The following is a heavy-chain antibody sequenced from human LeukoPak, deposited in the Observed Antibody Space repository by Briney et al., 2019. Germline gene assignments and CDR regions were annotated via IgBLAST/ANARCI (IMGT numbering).Heavy chain of an antibody. CDR2: TYYRSKWYN. Sequence: SQTLSLTCAISGDSVSSNSAAWNWIGRSPSRGLEWLGRTYYRSKWYNDYAVSVKSRITINPDTSKNQFSLQLNSVTPEDTAVYYCARGPIGYSSGWSPYNWFDPWGQGTLVTVSS. CDR3: ARGPIGYSSGWSPYNWFDP. D-gene: IGHD6-19*01. J-gene: IGHJ5*02. CDR1: GDSVSSNSAA. V-gene: IGHV6-1*01.